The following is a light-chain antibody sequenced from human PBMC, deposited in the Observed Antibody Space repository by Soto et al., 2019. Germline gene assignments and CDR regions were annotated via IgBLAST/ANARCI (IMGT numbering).Light chain of an antibody. Sequence: DIQMTQSPSSLSASVGDRVTITCQASQDISNYLNWYQQKPGKAPKLLIYDASNLETGVPSRFSGSGSGTDFTFTISSLQPEDIATYSCQQDDNLPRYTFGQGTKLEIK. V-gene: IGKV1-33*01. CDR1: QDISNY. CDR2: DAS. CDR3: QQDDNLPRYT. J-gene: IGKJ2*01.